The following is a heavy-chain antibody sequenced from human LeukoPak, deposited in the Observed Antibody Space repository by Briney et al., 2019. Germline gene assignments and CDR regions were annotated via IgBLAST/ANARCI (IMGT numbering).Heavy chain of an antibody. CDR1: GGSFSGYY. V-gene: IGHV4-34*01. Sequence: SETLSLTCAVYGGSFSGYYWSWIRQPPGKGLEWIGYIYYSGSTYYNPSLKSRVTISVDTSKNQFSLQLNSVIPEDTAVYYCAREGPSGRFDPWGQGTLVTVSS. CDR2: IYYSGST. J-gene: IGHJ5*02. D-gene: IGHD6-25*01. CDR3: AREGPSGRFDP.